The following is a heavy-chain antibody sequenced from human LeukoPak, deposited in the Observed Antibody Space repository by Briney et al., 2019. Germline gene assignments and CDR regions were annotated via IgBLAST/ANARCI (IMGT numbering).Heavy chain of an antibody. D-gene: IGHD3-22*01. V-gene: IGHV4-4*07. CDR1: GGSISNYY. J-gene: IGHJ3*02. CDR3: ARDDRAGYYDSTFAFDI. Sequence: KPSETLSLTCTVSGGSISNYYWSWIRQPAGKGLEWIGRIYTSGSTNYNPSLKSRVTMSVDTSKNQFSLKLSSVTAADTAVYYCARDDRAGYYDSTFAFDIWGQGTMVTVSS. CDR2: IYTSGST.